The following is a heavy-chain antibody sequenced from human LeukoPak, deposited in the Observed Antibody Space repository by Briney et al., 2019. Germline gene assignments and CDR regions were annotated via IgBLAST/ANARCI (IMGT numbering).Heavy chain of an antibody. CDR2: MNPDVGAT. CDR3: ARSGFGEGASFDS. D-gene: IGHD2-21*01. Sequence: GASVKVSCKASGYTFTNYDINWVRQAPGQGLEWMGWMNPDVGATYSVQNFQGRVTMTRDTSINTAYMELSSLTSDDTAVYYCARSGFGEGASFDSWGQGTLVTVSS. V-gene: IGHV1-8*02. J-gene: IGHJ5*01. CDR1: GYTFTNYD.